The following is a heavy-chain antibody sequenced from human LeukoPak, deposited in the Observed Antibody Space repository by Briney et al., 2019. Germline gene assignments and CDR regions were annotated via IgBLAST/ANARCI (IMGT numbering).Heavy chain of an antibody. D-gene: IGHD1-7*01. CDR3: TTDLLTGTSVYFDD. Sequence: GGSLRLSCAASGFTFSNTWMSWVRQAAGKGLEWVGRIKSKSDGGTTDYAAPVKGRFTVSRDDSKNTLYLQMNSLTTEDTAVYYCTTDLLTGTSVYFDDRGQGTLVTVSS. J-gene: IGHJ4*02. V-gene: IGHV3-15*01. CDR2: IKSKSDGGTT. CDR1: GFTFSNTW.